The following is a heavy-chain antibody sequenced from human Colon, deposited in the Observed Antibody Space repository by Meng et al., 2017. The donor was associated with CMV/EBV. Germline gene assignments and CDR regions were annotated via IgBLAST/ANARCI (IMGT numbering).Heavy chain of an antibody. V-gene: IGHV4-34*01. CDR3: ARLVRKYCSSTSCYATYYYYGMDV. J-gene: IGHJ6*02. CDR2: INHSGST. Sequence: SETLSLTCAVYGGSFSGYYWSWIRQPPGKGLEWIGEINHSGSTNYNPSLKSRVTISVDTSKNQFSLKLSSVTAADTAVYYYARLVRKYCSSTSCYATYYYYGMDVWGQGTTVTAP. D-gene: IGHD2-2*01. CDR1: GGSFSGYY.